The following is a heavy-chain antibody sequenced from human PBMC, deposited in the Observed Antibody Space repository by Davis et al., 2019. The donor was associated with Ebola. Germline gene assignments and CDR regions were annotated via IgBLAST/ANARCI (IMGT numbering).Heavy chain of an antibody. J-gene: IGHJ3*02. D-gene: IGHD3-3*01. CDR1: GGSFSGYY. Sequence: MPSETLSLTCAVYGGSFSGYYWSWIRQPPGKGLEWIGEINHSGSTNYNPSLKSRVTISVDTSKNQFSLKLSSVTAADTAVYYCARGLEGYYDFWSGYYHDAFDIWGQGTMVTVSS. CDR2: INHSGST. V-gene: IGHV4-34*01. CDR3: ARGLEGYYDFWSGYYHDAFDI.